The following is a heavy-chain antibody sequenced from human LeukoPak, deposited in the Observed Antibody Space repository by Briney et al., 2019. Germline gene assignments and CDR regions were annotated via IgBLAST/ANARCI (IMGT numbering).Heavy chain of an antibody. CDR2: INHSGST. J-gene: IGHJ4*02. D-gene: IGHD2-2*01. CDR3: ARDLPPSGYCSSTSCPPTFDY. Sequence: PLETLSLTCAVYGGSFSGYYWSWIRQPPGKGLEWIGEINHSGSTNYNPSLKSRVTISVDTSKNQFSLKLSSVTAADTAVYYCARDLPPSGYCSSTSCPPTFDYWGQGTLVTVSS. CDR1: GGSFSGYY. V-gene: IGHV4-34*01.